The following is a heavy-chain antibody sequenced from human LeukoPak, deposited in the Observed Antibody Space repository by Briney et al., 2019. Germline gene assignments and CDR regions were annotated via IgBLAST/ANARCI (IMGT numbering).Heavy chain of an antibody. D-gene: IGHD6-13*01. J-gene: IGHJ4*02. V-gene: IGHV1-46*01. CDR3: ARGIGIAAAKFDY. CDR2: INPSGGST. CDR1: GYTFINHY. Sequence: ASVKVSCKASGYTFINHYIHWVRQAPGQGLEWMGVINPSGGSTNYAQKFQGRVTMTRDTSTSTVYMELSSLRSEDTAVYYCARGIGIAAAKFDYWGQGTLVTVSS.